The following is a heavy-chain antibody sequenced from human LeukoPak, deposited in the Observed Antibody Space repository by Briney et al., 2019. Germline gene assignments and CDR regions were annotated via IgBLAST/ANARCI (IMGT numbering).Heavy chain of an antibody. CDR3: AREGPTSGSYDWFDP. J-gene: IGHJ5*02. CDR1: GFTFSSYA. Sequence: GGSLRLSCAASGFTFSSYAMHWVRQAPGKGLEWVAVISYDGSNKYYAESVKGRFTISRDNSKNTLYLQMNSLRAEDTAVYYCAREGPTSGSYDWFDPWGQGTLVTVSS. V-gene: IGHV3-30-3*01. CDR2: ISYDGSNK. D-gene: IGHD1-26*01.